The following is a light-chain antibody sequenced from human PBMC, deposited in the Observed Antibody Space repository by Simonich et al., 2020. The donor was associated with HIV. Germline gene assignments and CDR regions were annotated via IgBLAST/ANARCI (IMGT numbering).Light chain of an antibody. CDR3: QQYHNLPLT. Sequence: DIQMTQSPSSLSASVGNRVTITCQASQDIANSLNCYHQKPGKAPKLLIFDASNLDTGVPSRFSGSAYGTDFTFAISSLQPEDIATYFCQQYHNLPLTFAGGTKVEIK. V-gene: IGKV1-33*01. CDR2: DAS. J-gene: IGKJ4*01. CDR1: QDIANS.